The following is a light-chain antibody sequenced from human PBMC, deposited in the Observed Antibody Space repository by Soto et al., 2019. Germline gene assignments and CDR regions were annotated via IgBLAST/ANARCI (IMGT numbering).Light chain of an antibody. V-gene: IGLV2-14*01. CDR3: SSYTSSSTVV. CDR1: SSDVGGYNY. CDR2: EVS. J-gene: IGLJ2*01. Sequence: QSALTQPASVSGSPGQSITISCTGTSSDVGGYNYVSWYQXHPGKAPKLMIYEVSNRPSGVSNRFSGSKSGNTASLTISGLQAEDEADYYCSSYTSSSTVVFGGGTKVTVL.